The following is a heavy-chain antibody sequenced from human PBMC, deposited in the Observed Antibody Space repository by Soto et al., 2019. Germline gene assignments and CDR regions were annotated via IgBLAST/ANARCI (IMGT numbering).Heavy chain of an antibody. Sequence: SETLSLTCAVSGGSISSAGDSWSWIRQPPGKGLEWIGYIYHSGSTYYNPSLKSRVTISVDRSKNQFSLKLSSVTAADTAVYYCARVPSPWGQGTLVTVSS. J-gene: IGHJ5*02. CDR1: GGSISSAGDS. CDR3: ARVPSP. V-gene: IGHV4-30-2*01. CDR2: IYHSGST.